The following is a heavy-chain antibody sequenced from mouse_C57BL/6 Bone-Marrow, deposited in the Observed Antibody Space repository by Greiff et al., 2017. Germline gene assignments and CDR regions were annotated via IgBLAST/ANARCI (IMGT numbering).Heavy chain of an antibody. V-gene: IGHV14-4*01. J-gene: IGHJ2*01. Sequence: VQLQQSGAELVRPGASVKLSCTASGFNIQDDYMHWVKQRPEQGLEWIGWIDPENGDTEYASKFQGKATITADTSSNTAYLQLSSLTSEDTAGYYSTTIGLITTVVKDDWGQGTTLTGSS. CDR2: IDPENGDT. D-gene: IGHD1-1*01. CDR1: GFNIQDDY. CDR3: TTIGLITTVVKDD.